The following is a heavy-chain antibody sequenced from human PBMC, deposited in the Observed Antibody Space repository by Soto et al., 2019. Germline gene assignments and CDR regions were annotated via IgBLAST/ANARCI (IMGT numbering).Heavy chain of an antibody. CDR1: GYTFTSYY. Sequence: ASVKVSCKASGYTFTSYYMHWVRPAHGQGLEWMGIINPSGGSTSYAQKFQGRVTMTRDTSTSTVYMGLSSLRSEDTAVYYCARVRYCISTSCPLVNYYGMDVWGQGTTVTVSS. J-gene: IGHJ6*02. CDR2: INPSGGST. CDR3: ARVRYCISTSCPLVNYYGMDV. V-gene: IGHV1-46*01. D-gene: IGHD2-2*01.